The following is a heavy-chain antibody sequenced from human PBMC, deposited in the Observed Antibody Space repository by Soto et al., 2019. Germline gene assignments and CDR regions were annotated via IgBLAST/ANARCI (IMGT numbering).Heavy chain of an antibody. D-gene: IGHD4-17*01. Sequence: QVQLQPSGPGLVKPSQTLSLTCAISGDSVSSNRGAWNWIRQSPSRGLEWLGRTYYRSKWYNDXXVSVRGRITIXXDXAXXQFSLQLNSVTADDTAVYHCARDYGDGNYYYGVDVWSQGTTVTVSS. V-gene: IGHV6-1*01. CDR3: ARDYGDGNYYYGVDV. CDR1: GDSVSSNRGA. CDR2: TYYRSKWYN. J-gene: IGHJ6*02.